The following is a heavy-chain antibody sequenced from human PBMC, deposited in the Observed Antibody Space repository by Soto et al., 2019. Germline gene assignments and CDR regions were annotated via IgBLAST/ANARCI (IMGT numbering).Heavy chain of an antibody. CDR1: GGSISSGGYY. V-gene: IGHV4-31*03. D-gene: IGHD3-10*01. J-gene: IGHJ6*02. CDR3: ARDKPGSGFGQFFFRPPPPHGMDV. Sequence: SETLSLTCTVSGGSISSGGYYWSWIRQHPGKGLEWIGYIYYSGSTYYNPSLRSRVTISVDTSKNQFSLKLSSVTAADTAVYYCARDKPGSGFGQFFFRPPPPHGMDVWGQGTTVTVSS. CDR2: IYYSGST.